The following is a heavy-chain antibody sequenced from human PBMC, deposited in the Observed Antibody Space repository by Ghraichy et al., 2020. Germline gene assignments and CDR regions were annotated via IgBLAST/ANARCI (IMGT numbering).Heavy chain of an antibody. CDR1: GGSFSGYY. V-gene: IGHV4-34*01. CDR2: INHSGST. Sequence: SETLSLTCAVYGGSFSGYYWSWIRQPPGKGLEWIGEINHSGSTNYNPSLKSRVTISVDTSKNQFSLKLSSVTATDTAVYYCARNRWNFDYWAREPWSPSPQ. J-gene: IGHJ4*02. D-gene: IGHD1-14*01. CDR3: ARNRWNFDY.